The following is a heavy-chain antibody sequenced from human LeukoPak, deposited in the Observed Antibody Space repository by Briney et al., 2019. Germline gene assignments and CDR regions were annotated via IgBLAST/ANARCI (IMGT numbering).Heavy chain of an antibody. D-gene: IGHD5-18*01. CDR3: AREGDSYGPTREDY. V-gene: IGHV3-9*01. Sequence: PGGSLRLSCAASGFTFDDYAKHWVRQAPGKGLEWVSGISWNSGSIGYADSVKGRFTISRDNAKNSLYLQMNSLRAEDTAVYYCAREGDSYGPTREDYWGQGTLVTVSS. CDR2: ISWNSGSI. J-gene: IGHJ4*02. CDR1: GFTFDDYA.